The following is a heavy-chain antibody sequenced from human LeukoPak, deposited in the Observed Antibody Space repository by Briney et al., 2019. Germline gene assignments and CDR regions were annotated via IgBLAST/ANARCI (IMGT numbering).Heavy chain of an antibody. J-gene: IGHJ4*02. CDR2: IYYSGST. CDR3: ARGYYDSSGLDY. Sequence: SETLSLTCTVSGGSISSYYWSWIRQPPGKGLEWIGYIYYSGSTNYNPSLKSRVTISVDTSKNQFSLKLSSVTAADTAVYYCARGYYDSSGLDYWGQGTLVTVSS. CDR1: GGSISSYY. V-gene: IGHV4-59*12. D-gene: IGHD3-22*01.